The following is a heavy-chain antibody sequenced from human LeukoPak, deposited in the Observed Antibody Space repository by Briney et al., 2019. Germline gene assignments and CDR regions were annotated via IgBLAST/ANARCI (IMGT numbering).Heavy chain of an antibody. J-gene: IGHJ6*03. Sequence: GGSLRLSCAASGFTFSSYSMNWVRQAPGKGLEWVSSISSSSSSYIYYADSVKGRFTISRDNAKNSLYLQMNSLRAEDTAVYYCARDPQGKGTDYMDVWGKGTTVTVSS. V-gene: IGHV3-21*01. CDR1: GFTFSSYS. D-gene: IGHD3-10*01. CDR2: ISSSSSSYI. CDR3: ARDPQGKGTDYMDV.